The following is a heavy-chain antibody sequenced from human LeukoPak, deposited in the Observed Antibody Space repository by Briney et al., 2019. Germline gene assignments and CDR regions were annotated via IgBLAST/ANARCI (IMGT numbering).Heavy chain of an antibody. CDR1: GYSFTIYW. D-gene: IGHD5-18*01. V-gene: IGHV5-51*01. CDR2: ISPGVSDT. J-gene: IGHJ4*02. CDR3: ARRGYSYGTYYFDY. Sequence: GQSLKISCKGSGYSFTIYWIGWVRQTPGKGLGWRGIISPGVSDTRYSPYFQGQATFSAANSITTAYLQWSSLKASDTAMYYCARRGYSYGTYYFDYWGQGTLVTVSS.